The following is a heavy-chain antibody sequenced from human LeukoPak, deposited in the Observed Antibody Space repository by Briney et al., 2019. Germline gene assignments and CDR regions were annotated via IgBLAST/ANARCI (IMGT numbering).Heavy chain of an antibody. Sequence: GGSLRLSCAAFGFRFDSYSVNWVRQAPGKGLEWLSFISSGSRDIYYADSVKGRFTISRDNGKNSLYLHMNSLRDEDTAVYYCARASCYLRNCYYYGMDVWGQGTTVTVSS. CDR1: GFRFDSYS. V-gene: IGHV3-48*02. J-gene: IGHJ6*02. CDR2: ISSGSRDI. CDR3: ARASCYLRNCYYYGMDV. D-gene: IGHD2-2*01.